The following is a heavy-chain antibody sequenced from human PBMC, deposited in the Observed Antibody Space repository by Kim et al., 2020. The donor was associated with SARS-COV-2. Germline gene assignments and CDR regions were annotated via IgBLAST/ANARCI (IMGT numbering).Heavy chain of an antibody. D-gene: IGHD2-2*01. CDR3: ARVVPAAYYYYYMDV. J-gene: IGHJ6*03. Sequence: DTVKGRFTITRDNSKNTLYLQMNSLRAEDTSVYYCARVVPAAYYYYYMDVWGKWTTVTVSS. V-gene: IGHV3-30*01.